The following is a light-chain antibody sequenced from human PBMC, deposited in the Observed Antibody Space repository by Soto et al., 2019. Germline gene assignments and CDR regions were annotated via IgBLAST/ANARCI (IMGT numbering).Light chain of an antibody. CDR1: SSNIGAGYD. CDR3: QSYDSSQSGSEV. J-gene: IGLJ2*01. V-gene: IGLV1-40*01. CDR2: AYS. Sequence: QAVVTQPPSVSGAPGQRVTISCTGSSSNIGAGYDVHWYQQLPGTAPKLLIFAYSNRPSGVPDRFSGAKSGPSASLAITGLQAEDEADYYCQSYDSSQSGSEVFGGGTKVTVL.